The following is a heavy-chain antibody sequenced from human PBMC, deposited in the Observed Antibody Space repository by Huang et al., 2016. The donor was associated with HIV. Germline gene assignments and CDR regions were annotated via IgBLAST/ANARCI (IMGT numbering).Heavy chain of an antibody. CDR2: ISYDGSSK. J-gene: IGHJ3*02. CDR3: TKGHYYDTNGYVAFDI. D-gene: IGHD3-22*01. Sequence: QVQLVESGGGVVRPGRSLRLSCAASRFTFSKFSMHWVRQVPGKVLEWMAVISYDGSSKHYADSGTGRLTISRDNSNNTLYLQMNSLTVEDTAVYYCTKGHYYDTNGYVAFDIWGQGTMVTVSS. CDR1: RFTFSKFS. V-gene: IGHV3-30*18.